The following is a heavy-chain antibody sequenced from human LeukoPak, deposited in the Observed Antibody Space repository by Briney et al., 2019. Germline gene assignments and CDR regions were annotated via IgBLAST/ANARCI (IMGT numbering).Heavy chain of an antibody. Sequence: SETLSLTCTVSGGSISSYYWSWIRQPPGKGLEWIRYIYYSGSTNYNPSLKSRVTISVDTSKNQFSLKLSSVTAADTAVYYCATGYCSGGSCYGDAFDIWGQGTMVTVSS. V-gene: IGHV4-59*08. J-gene: IGHJ3*02. CDR1: GGSISSYY. CDR3: ATGYCSGGSCYGDAFDI. CDR2: IYYSGST. D-gene: IGHD2-15*01.